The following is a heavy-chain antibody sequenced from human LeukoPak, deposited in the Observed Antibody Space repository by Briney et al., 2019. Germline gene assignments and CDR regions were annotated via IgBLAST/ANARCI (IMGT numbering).Heavy chain of an antibody. CDR3: ATDKFLEYRLDY. CDR2: FDPEDGET. D-gene: IGHD2-2*02. J-gene: IGHJ4*02. V-gene: IGHV1-24*01. CDR1: GYTLTELS. Sequence: ASVKVSCKVSGYTLTELSMHWVRQAPGKGLEWMGGFDPEDGETIYAQKFQGRVTMTEDTSTDTTYMELSSLRSEDTAVCYCATDKFLEYRLDYWGQGTLVTVSS.